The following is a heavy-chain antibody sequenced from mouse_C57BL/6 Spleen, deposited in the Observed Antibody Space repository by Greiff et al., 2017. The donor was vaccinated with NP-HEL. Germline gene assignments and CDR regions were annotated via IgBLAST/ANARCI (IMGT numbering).Heavy chain of an antibody. CDR3: ARGISTTVEGAY. CDR1: GYTFTSYD. CDR2: IYPRDGST. D-gene: IGHD1-1*01. J-gene: IGHJ3*01. V-gene: IGHV1-85*01. Sequence: LVESGPELVKPGASVKLSCKASGYTFTSYDLNWVKQRPGQGLEWIGWIYPRDGSTKYHEKFKGKATLTVDTASRTAYMELHSLTYEDSAVYCCARGISTTVEGAYWGQGTLVTVSA.